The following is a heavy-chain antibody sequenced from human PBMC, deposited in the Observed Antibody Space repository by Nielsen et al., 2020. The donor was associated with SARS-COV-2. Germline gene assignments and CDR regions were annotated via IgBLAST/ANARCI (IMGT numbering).Heavy chain of an antibody. Sequence: GESLKISCAASGFTFSSYSMNWVRQAPGKGLEWVSSISSSSSYIYYADSVKGRFTISRDNAKNSLYLQMNSLRAEDTAVYCCAKYSYGYGYWGQGTLVTVSS. CDR2: ISSSSSYI. CDR3: AKYSYGYGY. D-gene: IGHD5-18*01. J-gene: IGHJ4*02. CDR1: GFTFSSYS. V-gene: IGHV3-21*01.